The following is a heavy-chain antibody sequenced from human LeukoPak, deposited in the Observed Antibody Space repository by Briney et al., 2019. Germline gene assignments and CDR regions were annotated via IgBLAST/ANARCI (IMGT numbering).Heavy chain of an antibody. D-gene: IGHD6-13*01. CDR3: AKLVAAAGTDY. CDR2: VSASSSST. Sequence: GGSLRLSCAASGFTFSSNAMSWVRQTTGRGLEWVSAVSASSSSTYYADSVKGRFTISRDNSMNTLYLQMNSLRVEDTAIYYCAKLVAAAGTDYCGQGNLGTVSS. J-gene: IGHJ4*02. V-gene: IGHV3-23*01. CDR1: GFTFSSNA.